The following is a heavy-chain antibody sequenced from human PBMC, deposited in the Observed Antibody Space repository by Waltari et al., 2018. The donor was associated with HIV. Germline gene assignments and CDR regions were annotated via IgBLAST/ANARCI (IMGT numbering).Heavy chain of an antibody. D-gene: IGHD3-3*01. Sequence: EVQLVQSGGGLIKPGGSLRLSCAASGFSVTNYWMPWVRQSPGKGLVWVSVINIDGRTIDYADSVKGRFTSSRDSAKNTLSLQMNSLREEDTAVYYCSRDTFGEYDFWGQGALVTVSS. CDR2: INIDGRTI. CDR1: GFSVTNYW. V-gene: IGHV3-74*01. J-gene: IGHJ4*02. CDR3: SRDTFGEYDF.